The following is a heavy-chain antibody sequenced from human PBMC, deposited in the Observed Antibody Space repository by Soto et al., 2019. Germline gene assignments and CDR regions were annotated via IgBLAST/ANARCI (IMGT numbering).Heavy chain of an antibody. J-gene: IGHJ4*02. V-gene: IGHV4-34*01. D-gene: IGHD3-10*01. Sequence: KQSQTLSLTCAVYGGSFSGYYWSWIRQPPGKGLEWIGEINHSGSTNYNPSLKSRVTISVDTSKNQFSLKLSSVTAADTAVYYCARGTWDKGSGSYYFDYWGQGTLVTVSS. CDR3: ARGTWDKGSGSYYFDY. CDR1: GGSFSGYY. CDR2: INHSGST.